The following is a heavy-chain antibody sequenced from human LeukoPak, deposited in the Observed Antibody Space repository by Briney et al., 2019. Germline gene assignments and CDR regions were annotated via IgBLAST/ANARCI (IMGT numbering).Heavy chain of an antibody. V-gene: IGHV3-48*01. CDR1: GFPLSSYS. D-gene: IGHD1-14*01. Sequence: PGGSLRLSCAASGFPLSSYSINWVGQAPGKGLEGFSYISSSGSAIYYVDSVKGRFTVSRDNAKNSLFLQMNSPRAEDTAVYYCARGVEPLAANTLAYWGQGTLVTVSS. CDR3: ARGVEPLAANTLAY. J-gene: IGHJ4*02. CDR2: ISSSGSAI.